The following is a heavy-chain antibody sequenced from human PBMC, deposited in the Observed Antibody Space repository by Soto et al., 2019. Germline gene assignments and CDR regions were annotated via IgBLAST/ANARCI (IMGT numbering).Heavy chain of an antibody. V-gene: IGHV4-59*01. Sequence: PSETLSLTCTVSGGSISSYYWSWIRQPPGKGLEWIGYIYYSGSTNYIPSLKSRVTISVDTSKNQFSLKLSSVTAADTAVYYCARDSEVVAAAGYYYYGMDVWGQGTTVTVSS. CDR1: GGSISSYY. CDR3: ARDSEVVAAAGYYYYGMDV. CDR2: IYYSGST. J-gene: IGHJ6*02. D-gene: IGHD6-13*01.